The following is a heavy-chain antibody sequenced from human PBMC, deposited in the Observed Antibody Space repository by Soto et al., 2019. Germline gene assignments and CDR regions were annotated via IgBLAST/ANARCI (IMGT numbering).Heavy chain of an antibody. CDR3: AGLGMVAAHREFDP. CDR1: SGTISSSNW. J-gene: IGHJ5*02. CDR2: INQSGSP. D-gene: IGHD2-15*01. Sequence: QVQLQESGPGLVKPSGTLSLTCAVSSGTISSSNWWTWVRQPPGKGLEWIGEINQSGSPNYNPSLRSRVNISVDKSKSQFFLTLRSVTAADTALYFCAGLGMVAAHREFDPWGQGTLVTGSS. V-gene: IGHV4-4*02.